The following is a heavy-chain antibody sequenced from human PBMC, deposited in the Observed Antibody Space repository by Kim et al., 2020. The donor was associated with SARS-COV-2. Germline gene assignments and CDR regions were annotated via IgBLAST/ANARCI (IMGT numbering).Heavy chain of an antibody. V-gene: IGHV4-30-2*04. D-gene: IGHD5-18*01. J-gene: IGHJ4*02. Sequence: NPSLKSRVTISVDTSKNQFSLKLSSVTAADTAVYYCARDAEGYSYSFDYWGQGTLVTVSS. CDR3: ARDAEGYSYSFDY.